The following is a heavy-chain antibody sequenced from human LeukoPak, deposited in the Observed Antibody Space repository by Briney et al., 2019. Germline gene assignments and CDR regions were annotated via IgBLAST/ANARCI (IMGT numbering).Heavy chain of an antibody. Sequence: ASLKVSCKASGYTFTGYYMHWVRQAPGQRLEWMGWISGYNGNTKYAQKFQGRVTMTTDTSTSTAYMDLRSLRSDDTAVYYCARVTFYFDYRRQGTLVTVSS. CDR1: GYTFTGYY. CDR2: ISGYNGNT. J-gene: IGHJ4*02. CDR3: ARVTFYFDY. V-gene: IGHV1-18*04.